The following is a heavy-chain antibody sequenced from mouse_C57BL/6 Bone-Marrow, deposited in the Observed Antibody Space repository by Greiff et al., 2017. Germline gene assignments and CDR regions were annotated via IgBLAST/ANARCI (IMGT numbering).Heavy chain of an antibody. J-gene: IGHJ1*03. CDR2: INPNNGGT. CDR1: GYTFTDYN. V-gene: IGHV1-18*01. CDR3: ARRGRGYLLYFDV. D-gene: IGHD2-2*01. Sequence: VQLQQSGPELVKPGASVKIPCKASGYTFTDYNMDWVKQSHGKSLEWIGAINPNNGGTTYNQKFKGKATLTVDKSSSTAYMELRSLTSEDTAVYYCARRGRGYLLYFDVWGTGTTVTVSS.